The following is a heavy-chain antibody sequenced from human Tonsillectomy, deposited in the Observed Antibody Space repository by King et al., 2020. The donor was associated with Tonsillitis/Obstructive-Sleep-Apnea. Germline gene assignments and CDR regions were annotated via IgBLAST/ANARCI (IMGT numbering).Heavy chain of an antibody. CDR2: INNSGST. D-gene: IGHD6-13*01. Sequence: VQLQESGPGLVKPSETLSLTCTVSGGSISTYYWSWIRQPPGKGLEWIGYINNSGSTNYNPSLKSRVTISVETSKNQFSLKLSSVTAADTAVYFCARNLGIVTAGRDYGLAVWGQGTTVTVSS. CDR3: ARNLGIVTAGRDYGLAV. J-gene: IGHJ6*02. V-gene: IGHV4-59*01. CDR1: GGSISTYY.